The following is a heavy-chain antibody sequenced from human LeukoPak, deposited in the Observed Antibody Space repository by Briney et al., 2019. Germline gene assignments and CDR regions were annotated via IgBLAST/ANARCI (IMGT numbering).Heavy chain of an antibody. CDR3: ARELRGYSDQYFYYGLDV. CDR1: GFTFSNYA. D-gene: IGHD5-18*01. Sequence: GGSLRLSCAASGFTFSNYAMSWVRQAPGKGLEWVSSISSSDSYIYYADSLKGRFTISRDNAKNSLFLQMNSLRDEDTAVYYCARELRGYSDQYFYYGLDVWGQGTTVIVSS. J-gene: IGHJ6*02. V-gene: IGHV3-21*01. CDR2: ISSSDSYI.